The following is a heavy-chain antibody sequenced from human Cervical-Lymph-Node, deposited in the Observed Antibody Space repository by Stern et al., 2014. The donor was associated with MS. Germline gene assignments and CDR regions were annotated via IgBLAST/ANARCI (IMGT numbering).Heavy chain of an antibody. J-gene: IGHJ4*02. Sequence: VQLVESGGGVVQPGRSLRLSCAASGFTFSSYGMHWVRQAPGKGLEWVAVIWYAGSNKYYVDSVKGRFTISRDNSKNTLYLQMNSLRAEDTAVYYCARDRHDLGYCSGGSCYLPDYWGQGTLVTVSS. V-gene: IGHV3-33*01. D-gene: IGHD2-15*01. CDR1: GFTFSSYG. CDR2: IWYAGSNK. CDR3: ARDRHDLGYCSGGSCYLPDY.